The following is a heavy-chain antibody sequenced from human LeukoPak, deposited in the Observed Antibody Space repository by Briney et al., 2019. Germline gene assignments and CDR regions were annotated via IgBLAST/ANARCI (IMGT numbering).Heavy chain of an antibody. V-gene: IGHV4-59*01. J-gene: IGHJ6*02. CDR1: GGSINNYY. D-gene: IGHD1-26*01. CDR3: AKEGSYYYYYGMDV. Sequence: SETLSLTCTVSGGSINNYYWSWIRQPPGKGLEWIGYMYYSGSTNYNPSLKSRVTISVDTSKDQFSLKVSSVTAADTAVYYCAKEGSYYYYYGMDVWGQGTTVTVSS. CDR2: MYYSGST.